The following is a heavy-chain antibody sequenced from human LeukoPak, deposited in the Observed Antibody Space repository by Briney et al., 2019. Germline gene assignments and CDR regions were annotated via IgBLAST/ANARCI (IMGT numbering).Heavy chain of an antibody. CDR2: FDPEDGET. CDR1: GYTLTELS. CDR3: ATSNTVTTWAPGNDFDY. Sequence: ASVKVSCKVSGYTLTELSMHWVRQAPGKGLEWMGGFDPEDGETIYAQKFQGRVTMTEDTSTDTAYMELGSLRSEDTAVYYCATSNTVTTWAPGNDFDYWGQGTLVTVSS. D-gene: IGHD4-17*01. V-gene: IGHV1-24*01. J-gene: IGHJ4*02.